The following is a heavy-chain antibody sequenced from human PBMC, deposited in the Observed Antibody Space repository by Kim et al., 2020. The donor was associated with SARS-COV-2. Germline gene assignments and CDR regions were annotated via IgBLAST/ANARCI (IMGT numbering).Heavy chain of an antibody. V-gene: IGHV4-59*09. Sequence: GSTTNTPSPKGRVTISMDTSKNQFSLRLSSVTAADTALYYCARGGKGAFDTWGRGTMVTVSS. J-gene: IGHJ3*02. CDR3: ARGGKGAFDT. CDR2: GST.